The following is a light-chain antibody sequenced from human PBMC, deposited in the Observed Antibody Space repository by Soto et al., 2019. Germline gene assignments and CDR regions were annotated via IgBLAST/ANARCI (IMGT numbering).Light chain of an antibody. Sequence: QPVLTQPASVSGSPGQSITISCTGTSSDVGSYNLVSWYQQHPGKAPKLIIYEGSKRPSGVSNRFSGSKSGNTASLTISGLQADDEADYYCCSYAGSSTVLFGGGTKLTVL. J-gene: IGLJ2*01. V-gene: IGLV2-23*01. CDR1: SSDVGSYNL. CDR3: CSYAGSSTVL. CDR2: EGS.